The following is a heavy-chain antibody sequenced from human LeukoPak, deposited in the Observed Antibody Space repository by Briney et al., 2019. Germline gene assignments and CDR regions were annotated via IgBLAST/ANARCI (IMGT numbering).Heavy chain of an antibody. Sequence: DPSQTLSLTCTVSGGSISSGSYYWSWIRQPAGKGLEWIGRIYTSGSTNYNPSLKSRVTISVDTSKNQFSLKLSSVTAADTAVYYCVRSRVGLFQHWGQGTLVTVSS. J-gene: IGHJ1*01. D-gene: IGHD1-26*01. V-gene: IGHV4-61*02. CDR2: IYTSGST. CDR3: VRSRVGLFQH. CDR1: GGSISSGSYY.